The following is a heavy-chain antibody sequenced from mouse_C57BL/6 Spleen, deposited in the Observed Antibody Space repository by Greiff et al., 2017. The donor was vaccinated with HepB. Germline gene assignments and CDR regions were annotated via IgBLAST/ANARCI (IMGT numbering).Heavy chain of an antibody. CDR1: GFTFSSYA. Sequence: EVMLVESGEGLVKPGGSLKLSCAASGFTFSSYAMSWVRQTPEKRLEWVAYISSGGDYIYYADTVKGRFTISRDNARNTLYLQMSSLKSEDTAMYYCTKIYGNLYAMDYWGQGTSVTVSS. CDR2: ISSGGDYI. CDR3: TKIYGNLYAMDY. V-gene: IGHV5-9-1*02. J-gene: IGHJ4*01. D-gene: IGHD2-1*01.